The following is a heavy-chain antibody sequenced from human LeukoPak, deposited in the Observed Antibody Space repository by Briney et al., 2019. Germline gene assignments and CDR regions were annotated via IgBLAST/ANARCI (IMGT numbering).Heavy chain of an antibody. Sequence: GGSLRLSCAASGFTVSSNYMSWVRQAPGKGLEWVSVIYSGGSTYYADSVKGRFTISRDNSKNTLYLQMNSLRAEDTAVYYCARDRIHDYGDLSPARAQRAQHDAFDIWGQGTMVTVSS. D-gene: IGHD4-17*01. CDR1: GFTVSSNY. CDR3: ARDRIHDYGDLSPARAQRAQHDAFDI. V-gene: IGHV3-53*01. J-gene: IGHJ3*02. CDR2: IYSGGST.